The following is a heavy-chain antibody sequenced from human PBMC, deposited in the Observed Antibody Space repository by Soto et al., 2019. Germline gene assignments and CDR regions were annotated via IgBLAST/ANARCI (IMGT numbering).Heavy chain of an antibody. D-gene: IGHD3-10*01. Sequence: SETLSLTCTVSGGSIGSPSHYWGWIRQSPGQRLEWIGSIHHSGATYCNPSLKSRVTISVDTSKNQFSLNLNSVTAADTAVYYCVKDNRGSYWGQGTLVTVSS. V-gene: IGHV4-39*02. CDR1: GGSIGSPSHY. CDR3: VKDNRGSY. CDR2: IHHSGAT. J-gene: IGHJ4*02.